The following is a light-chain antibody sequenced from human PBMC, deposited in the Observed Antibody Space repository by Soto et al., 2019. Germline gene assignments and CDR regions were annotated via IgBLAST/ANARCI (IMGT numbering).Light chain of an antibody. CDR1: QSVSSN. Sequence: EIGMTQSPATLSVSPGERATLSCRASQSVSSNLAWYQQKPGQAPRLLIYGASTRATGIPARFSGSGSGTEFTLTISSLQSEDFAVYYCQQYNNWPIPFGQGTLLAIK. CDR3: QQYNNWPIP. CDR2: GAS. J-gene: IGKJ5*01. V-gene: IGKV3-15*01.